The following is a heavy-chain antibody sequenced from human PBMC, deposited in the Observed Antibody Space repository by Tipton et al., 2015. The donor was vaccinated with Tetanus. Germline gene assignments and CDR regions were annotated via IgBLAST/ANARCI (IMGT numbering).Heavy chain of an antibody. Sequence: GSLRLSYAASGFTFNTYNMNWVRQAPGKGLEWVSYISTSSTTIFYADSVRGRFTISRDNAKNSLYLQMNSLRDEDMAVYYCARDFSYYFDSKSGFDYWGQGTLVTVSS. V-gene: IGHV3-48*02. CDR2: ISTSSTTI. D-gene: IGHD3-22*01. CDR1: GFTFNTYN. J-gene: IGHJ4*02. CDR3: ARDFSYYFDSKSGFDY.